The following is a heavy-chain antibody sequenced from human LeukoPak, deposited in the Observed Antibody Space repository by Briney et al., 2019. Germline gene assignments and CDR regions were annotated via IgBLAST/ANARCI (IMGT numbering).Heavy chain of an antibody. CDR3: ARQYSSGWYGDWFDP. D-gene: IGHD6-19*01. CDR2: IYPGDSDT. CDR1: GYSFTSYW. V-gene: IGHV5-51*01. J-gene: IGHJ5*02. Sequence: GESLQISCKGSGYSFTSYWIGWVRQMPGKGVVWMGIIYPGDSDTRYSPSFQGQVTISADKSISTAYLQWSSLKASDTAMYYCARQYSSGWYGDWFDPWGQGTLVTVSS.